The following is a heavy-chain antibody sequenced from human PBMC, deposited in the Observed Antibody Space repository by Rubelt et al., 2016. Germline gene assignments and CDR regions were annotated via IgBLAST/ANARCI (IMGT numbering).Heavy chain of an antibody. CDR2: IYSGGST. CDR1: GFTVSSDY. Sequence: EVQLVESGGGLVQPGGSLRLSCAASGFTVSSDYMSWVRQAPGKGLEGVSVIYSGGSTHYADSVKGRCTISRDNSKNAVYLKMISLWADATAWYYCSVDFLLRSYGDFAPVVSWGQGTLVTVSS. J-gene: IGHJ5*02. D-gene: IGHD4-17*01. V-gene: IGHV3-66*01. CDR3: SVDFLLRSYGDFAPVVS.